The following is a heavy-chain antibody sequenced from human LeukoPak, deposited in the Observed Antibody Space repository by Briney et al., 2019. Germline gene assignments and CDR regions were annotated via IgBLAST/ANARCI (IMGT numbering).Heavy chain of an antibody. J-gene: IGHJ4*02. CDR2: ISGSGGST. Sequence: GGSLRLSCAASGFTFSSYAMSWVRQAPGKGLEWVSAISGSGGSTYYADSVKGRFTIPRDNSKNTLYLQMNSLRAEDTAVYCCAKEIPSGIAAAGRGIDYWGQGTLVTVSS. CDR3: AKEIPSGIAAAGRGIDY. D-gene: IGHD6-13*01. V-gene: IGHV3-23*01. CDR1: GFTFSSYA.